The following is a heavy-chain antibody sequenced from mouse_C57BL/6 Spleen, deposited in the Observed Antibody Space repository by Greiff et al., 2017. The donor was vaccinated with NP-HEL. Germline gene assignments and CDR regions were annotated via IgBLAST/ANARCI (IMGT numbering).Heavy chain of an antibody. CDR2: TNPTNGRT. D-gene: IGHD1-1*01. V-gene: IGHV1S81*02. Sequence: VQLQQSGAELVKAGASVKMSCKASGYTFTSYWMHWVKQRLGQGLEWFAETNPTNGRTYYNEKFKSKATLTVDKSSSTAYMLLSGPTFEDSAVYYCARIKNIVATYFDYWGQGTTLTVS. CDR1: GYTFTSYW. J-gene: IGHJ2*01. CDR3: ARIKNIVATYFDY.